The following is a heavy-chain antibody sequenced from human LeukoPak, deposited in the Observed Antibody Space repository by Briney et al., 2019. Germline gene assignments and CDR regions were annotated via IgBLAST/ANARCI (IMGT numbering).Heavy chain of an antibody. Sequence: GRSLRLPCAASGFTFDDYAMHWVRQVPGKGLEWVSGITWNSGSRGYADSVKGRFTISRDNAKNSLYLQMNSLSPEDTALYYCAKEAGRDDFWDYFDCWGQGTLVTVSS. V-gene: IGHV3-9*01. CDR2: ITWNSGSR. D-gene: IGHD5-24*01. CDR3: AKEAGRDDFWDYFDC. J-gene: IGHJ4*02. CDR1: GFTFDDYA.